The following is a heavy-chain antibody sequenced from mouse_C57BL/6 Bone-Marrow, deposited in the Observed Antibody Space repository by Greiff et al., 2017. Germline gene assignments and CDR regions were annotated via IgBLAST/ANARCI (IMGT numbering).Heavy chain of an antibody. CDR1: GYTFTDYN. J-gene: IGHJ3*01. CDR2: INPNNGGT. V-gene: IGHV1-18*01. D-gene: IGHD1-1*01. CDR3: ARPSLYYYGSSPFAY. Sequence: VQLQQSGPELVKPGASVKIPCKASGYTFTDYNMDWVKQSHGKSLEWIGDINPNNGGTIYNQKFKGKATLTVDKSSSTAYMELRSLTSEDTAVYDCARPSLYYYGSSPFAYWGQGTLVTVSA.